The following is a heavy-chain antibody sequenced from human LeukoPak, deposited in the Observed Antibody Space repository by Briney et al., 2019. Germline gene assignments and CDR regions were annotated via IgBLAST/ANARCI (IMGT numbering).Heavy chain of an antibody. V-gene: IGHV1-46*01. CDR1: RGTFSSYA. CDR3: ARRTVVTGGNTFDY. Sequence: SVKLSCTASRGTFSSYAISWVRQAPGQGLEWMGIINPSGGGTSYAQKFQGRVTMTRDTSTSTVYMELSSLRSEDMAAYYCARRTVVTGGNTFDYWGQGTLVTVSS. J-gene: IGHJ4*02. CDR2: INPSGGGT. D-gene: IGHD2-21*02.